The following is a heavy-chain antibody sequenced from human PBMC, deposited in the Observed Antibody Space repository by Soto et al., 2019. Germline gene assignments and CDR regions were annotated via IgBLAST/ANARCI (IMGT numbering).Heavy chain of an antibody. V-gene: IGHV1-69*06. J-gene: IGHJ6*02. CDR1: GGTFSSYA. D-gene: IGHD3-3*01. CDR3: AYHQGGFWSGRYYYYGMDV. Sequence: GASVKVSCKASGGTFSSYAISWVRQAPGQGLEWMGGIIPIFGTANYAQKFQGRVTITADKSTSTAYMELSSLRSEDTAVYYCAYHQGGFWSGRYYYYGMDVCGQGTTVTVYS. CDR2: IIPIFGTA.